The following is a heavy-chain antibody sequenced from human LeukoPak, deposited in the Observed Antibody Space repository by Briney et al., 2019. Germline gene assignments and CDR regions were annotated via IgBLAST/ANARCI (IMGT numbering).Heavy chain of an antibody. D-gene: IGHD1-14*01. J-gene: IGHJ3*01. Sequence: GGSLRLSCAASGFTLNSYLMSWVRQAPGRGLEWVANIKKDGSEENYLDSVKGRFTVSRDNAKNSLNLQMNSLRGEDTAVYYCARSNPNRNALDLWGQGTMVTISS. CDR1: GFTLNSYL. CDR3: ARSNPNRNALDL. CDR2: IKKDGSEE. V-gene: IGHV3-7*01.